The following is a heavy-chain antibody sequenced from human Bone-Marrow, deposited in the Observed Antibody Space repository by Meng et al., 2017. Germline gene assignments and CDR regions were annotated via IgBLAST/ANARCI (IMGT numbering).Heavy chain of an antibody. D-gene: IGHD3-10*01. Sequence: SETLSLTCTVSGYSISSGYYWGWIRQPPGKGLGWIGSIYHSGSTYYNPSLKSRVTISVDTSKNQFSLKLSSVTAADTAVYYCARDFGFGGGYYGMDVWGQGTTVTVSS. V-gene: IGHV4-38-2*02. CDR2: IYHSGST. CDR3: ARDFGFGGGYYGMDV. J-gene: IGHJ6*02. CDR1: GYSISSGYY.